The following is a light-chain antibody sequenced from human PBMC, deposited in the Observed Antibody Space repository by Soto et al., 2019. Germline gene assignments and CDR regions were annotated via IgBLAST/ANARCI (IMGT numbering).Light chain of an antibody. CDR3: QQSGSSPIT. CDR2: DAS. V-gene: IGKV3-20*01. J-gene: IGKJ5*01. CDR1: QTVRNNY. Sequence: FMFTQSPGTLSLSPGERATLSCRASQTVRNNYLAWYQQKPGQAPRLLIYDASSRATGIPDRFSGGGSGTDFTLTISRLEPEDFAVYYCQQSGSSPITFGQGTRLEI.